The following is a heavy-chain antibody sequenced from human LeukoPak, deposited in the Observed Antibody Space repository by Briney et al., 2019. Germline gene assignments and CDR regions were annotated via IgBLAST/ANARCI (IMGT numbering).Heavy chain of an antibody. D-gene: IGHD2-2*01. CDR2: IDPSDSYT. Sequence: GESLKISCKGSGYSFTSYWISWVRQMPGKGLEWMGRIDPSDSYTNYNPSLQGHVTISADKSISTAYLQWSSLKASDTAMYYCARQRAIVVVPAAISPWGQGTLVTVSS. CDR1: GYSFTSYW. J-gene: IGHJ5*02. V-gene: IGHV5-10-1*01. CDR3: ARQRAIVVVPAAISP.